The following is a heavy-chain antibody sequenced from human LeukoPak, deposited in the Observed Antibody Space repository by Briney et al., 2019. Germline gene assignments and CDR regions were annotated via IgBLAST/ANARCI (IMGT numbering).Heavy chain of an antibody. D-gene: IGHD6-13*01. CDR3: ARGPDSSHWYEPVDY. CDR1: GFTVSINY. CDR2: IYSGGST. J-gene: IGHJ4*02. V-gene: IGHV3-66*01. Sequence: GGSLRLSCAASGFTVSINYMSWVRQAPGKGLEWVSVIYSGGSTYHADSVKGRFTISRDNSKNTVYLQMNSLRAEDTAVYYCARGPDSSHWYEPVDYWGQGTLVTVSS.